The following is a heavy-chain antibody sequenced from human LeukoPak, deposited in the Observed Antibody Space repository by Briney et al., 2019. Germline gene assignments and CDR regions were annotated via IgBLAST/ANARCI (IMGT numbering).Heavy chain of an antibody. D-gene: IGHD6-19*01. J-gene: IGHJ4*02. CDR2: ISNDGGIK. CDR1: GFTFSSYA. V-gene: IGHV3-30-3*01. Sequence: GRYLCLSCADSGFTFSSYAMQRVRQAPGKGRKWVVVISNDGGIKYYADSVKGRFTISRDNSKNTLYLQMNSLRAEDTAVYYCARANFIALAGYFDYWGQGTLVTVSS. CDR3: ARANFIALAGYFDY.